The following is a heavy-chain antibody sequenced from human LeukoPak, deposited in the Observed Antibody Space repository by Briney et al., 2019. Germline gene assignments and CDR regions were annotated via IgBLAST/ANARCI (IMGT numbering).Heavy chain of an antibody. Sequence: GGSLRLSCAASGFTFSSYWMSWVRQAPGKGLEWVANIKQDGSEKYYVDSVKGRFTISRDNAKNSLYLQMNSLRAEDTAVYYCARGYEYSSSSADYWGQGTLVTVSS. V-gene: IGHV3-7*01. CDR3: ARGYEYSSSSADY. CDR2: IKQDGSEK. D-gene: IGHD6-6*01. J-gene: IGHJ4*02. CDR1: GFTFSSYW.